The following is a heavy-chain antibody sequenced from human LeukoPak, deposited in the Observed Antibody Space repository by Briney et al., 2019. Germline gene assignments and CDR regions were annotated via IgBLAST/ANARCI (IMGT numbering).Heavy chain of an antibody. V-gene: IGHV3-7*01. CDR2: IKQDGSEK. CDR1: GFTFISYW. J-gene: IGHJ6*03. Sequence: GGSLRLSCVASGFTFISYWMCWVREALREGVGWGANIKQDGSEKYYVDSVKGRFTISRDNAKNSLYLQMNSLRTEDTAVYYCARDYGDSPGNYYYYMDVWGKGTTVTVSS. CDR3: ARDYGDSPGNYYYYMDV. D-gene: IGHD4-17*01.